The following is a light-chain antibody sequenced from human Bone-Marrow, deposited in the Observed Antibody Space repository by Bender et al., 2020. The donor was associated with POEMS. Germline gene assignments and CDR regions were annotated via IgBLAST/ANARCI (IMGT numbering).Light chain of an antibody. CDR2: QDS. CDR3: QSADSSGGYV. Sequence: SYELTQPPSVSVSPGQTASITCSGDKLGDKYACWYQQKPGQSPVLVIYQDSKRPSGIPERFSGSSSGTTVTLTISGVQAEDEADYYCQSADSSGGYVFGTGTKVTVL. J-gene: IGLJ1*01. CDR1: KLGDKY. V-gene: IGLV3-1*01.